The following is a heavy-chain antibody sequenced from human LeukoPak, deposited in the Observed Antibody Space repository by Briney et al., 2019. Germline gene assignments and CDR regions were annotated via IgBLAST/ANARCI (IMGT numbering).Heavy chain of an antibody. CDR3: TRGNYGMDV. CDR2: INSDGSST. Sequence: GGSLRLSCAASGFTFSTYWMHWVRQAPGKGLVWVSHINSDGSSTNYADSVKGRFTISRDNAESTLYLQMNSLRIEDTAVYYCTRGNYGMDVWGQGTTVTVSS. V-gene: IGHV3-74*01. CDR1: GFTFSTYW. J-gene: IGHJ6*02.